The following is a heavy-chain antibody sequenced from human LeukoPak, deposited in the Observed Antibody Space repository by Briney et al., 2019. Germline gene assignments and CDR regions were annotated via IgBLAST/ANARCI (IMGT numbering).Heavy chain of an antibody. J-gene: IGHJ4*02. Sequence: GGSLRLSCAASGFTFSSYSMNWVRQAPGKGLEWVSSISSSSSYIYYADSVKGRFTISRDNAKNSLYLQMNSLRAEDTAVYYCARESTGYSSSWWNYWGQGTLVTVSS. CDR1: GFTFSSYS. CDR2: ISSSSSYI. D-gene: IGHD6-13*01. V-gene: IGHV3-21*01. CDR3: ARESTGYSSSWWNY.